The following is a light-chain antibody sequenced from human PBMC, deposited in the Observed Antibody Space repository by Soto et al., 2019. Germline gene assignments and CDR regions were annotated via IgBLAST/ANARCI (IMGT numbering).Light chain of an antibody. J-gene: IGLJ2*01. V-gene: IGLV4-60*02. CDR1: SGHSSYI. CDR2: LEVSGSY. Sequence: QPVLTQSSSASASVRSSVKLTCTMSSGHSSYIIAWHQQQPGKAPRYLMKLEVSGSYNKGSGVPDRFSGSSSGADRYLTISNLQFEDEADYYFETWDNNILVFGGGTKLTVL. CDR3: ETWDNNILV.